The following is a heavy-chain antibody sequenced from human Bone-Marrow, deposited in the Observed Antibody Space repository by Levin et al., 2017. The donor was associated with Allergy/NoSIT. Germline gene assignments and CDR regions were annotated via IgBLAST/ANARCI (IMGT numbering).Heavy chain of an antibody. CDR2: MNPQSGDT. J-gene: IGHJ3*02. V-gene: IGHV1-8*01. CDR1: GYDFITYN. Sequence: ASVKVSCKASGYDFITYNIDWVRQATGQGLEWLGWMNPQSGDTGHVQKFQDRVTMTRNTSISTVYMELSSLTSEDTAIYYCARGRGYYDRRGSPYGAFDIWGQGTMVTVSS. D-gene: IGHD3-22*01. CDR3: ARGRGYYDRRGSPYGAFDI.